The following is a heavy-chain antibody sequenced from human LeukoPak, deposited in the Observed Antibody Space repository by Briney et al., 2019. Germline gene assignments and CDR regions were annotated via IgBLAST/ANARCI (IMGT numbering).Heavy chain of an antibody. Sequence: GGSLRLSCAASGFTFSSYGMHWVRQAPGKGLEWVSAISGSGGSTYYADSVKGRFTISRDNSKNTLYLQMNSLRAEDTAVYYCAKDSLWFEVVVAATRFDYWGQGTLVTVSS. CDR3: AKDSLWFEVVVAATRFDY. V-gene: IGHV3-23*01. D-gene: IGHD2-15*01. J-gene: IGHJ4*02. CDR1: GFTFSSYG. CDR2: ISGSGGST.